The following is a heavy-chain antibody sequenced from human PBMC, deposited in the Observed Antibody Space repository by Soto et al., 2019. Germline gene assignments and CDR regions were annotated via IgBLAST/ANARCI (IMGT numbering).Heavy chain of an antibody. D-gene: IGHD3-3*02. CDR1: GYSLSDYW. J-gene: IGHJ4*02. CDR2: IYPADSET. CDR3: ARHDGVEMGNISGHFDY. V-gene: IGHV5-51*01. Sequence: GESLKISCEAFGYSLSDYWIAWVRQTPERGLEWMGIIYPADSETRYNPSCQDQVTNSADKSSNTAILQWSSLKASDTAIYYCARHDGVEMGNISGHFDYWGQGTMVTVSS.